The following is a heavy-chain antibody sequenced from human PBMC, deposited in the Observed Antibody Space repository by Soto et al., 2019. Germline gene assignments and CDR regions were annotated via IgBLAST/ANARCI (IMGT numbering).Heavy chain of an antibody. CDR3: ARQESSGWSRSNYYYGIGV. CDR2: IYYSGST. Sequence: PTNTVYGTCIVPGGSSISNKNYWGWIRQPPGKGLEWLRNIYYSGSTYYNPSLKSRVTISIDTSKNQFSLKLSSVTAADTAVYYCARQESSGWSRSNYYYGIGVWGQGTTVPVSS. CDR1: GGSSISNKNY. J-gene: IGHJ6*02. D-gene: IGHD6-19*01. V-gene: IGHV4-39*01.